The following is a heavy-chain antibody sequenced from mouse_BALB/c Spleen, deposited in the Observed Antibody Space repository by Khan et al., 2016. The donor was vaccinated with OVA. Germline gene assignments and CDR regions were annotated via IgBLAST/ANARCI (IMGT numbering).Heavy chain of an antibody. CDR2: INTYTGEP. CDR1: GYTFTNYG. J-gene: IGHJ4*01. CDR3: ARPPYFSYTLDH. Sequence: QIQLVQSGPELKKPGETVKISCKASGYTFTNYGMNWVKQSPGKALKWMGWINTYTGEPTYADDFKGRFAFSLDTSASTAYLQINNLTSEDTATYFCARPPYFSYTLDHWGQGTSVTVSS. V-gene: IGHV9-3-1*01. D-gene: IGHD2-10*01.